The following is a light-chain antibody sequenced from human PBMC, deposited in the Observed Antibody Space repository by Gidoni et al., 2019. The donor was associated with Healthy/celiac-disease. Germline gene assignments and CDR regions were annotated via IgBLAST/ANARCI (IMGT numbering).Light chain of an antibody. CDR2: DVS. CDR1: RSDAGGYHH. CDR3: CSYAGSSVV. Sequence: QSALTQPRTVSGSPGQSVTISRTGTRSDAGGYHHVSGYQQHPVQSPKIMIYDVSKRTPGVPDRCSGSNSGNTPSLTISGLQAEDEADYSCCSYAGSSVVFGGGTKLTVL. V-gene: IGLV2-11*01. J-gene: IGLJ2*01.